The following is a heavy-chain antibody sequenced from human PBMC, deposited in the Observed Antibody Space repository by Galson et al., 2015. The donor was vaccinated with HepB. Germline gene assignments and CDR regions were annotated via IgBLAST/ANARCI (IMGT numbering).Heavy chain of an antibody. J-gene: IGHJ4*02. CDR1: GYTFTSYA. D-gene: IGHD6-19*01. CDR2: INAGNGNT. V-gene: IGHV1-3*01. Sequence: SVKVSCKASGYTFTSYAMHWVRQAPGQRLEWMGWINAGNGNTKYSQKFQGRVTITRDTSASTAYMELSSLRSEDTTVYYCARVRVAVAGMGFDYWGQGTLVTVSS. CDR3: ARVRVAVAGMGFDY.